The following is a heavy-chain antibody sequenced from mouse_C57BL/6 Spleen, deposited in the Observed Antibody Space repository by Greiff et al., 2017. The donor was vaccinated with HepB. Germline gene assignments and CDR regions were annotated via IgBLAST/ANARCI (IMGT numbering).Heavy chain of an antibody. V-gene: IGHV1-61*01. D-gene: IGHD1-2*01. J-gene: IGHJ2*01. CDR3: ARRRRSTAFDY. CDR1: GYTFTSYW. Sequence: VQLQQPGAELVRPGSSVKLSCKASGYTFTSYWMDWVKQRPGQGLEWIGNIYPSDSETHYNQKFKDKATLTVDKSSSTAYMQLSSLTSEDSAVYYCARRRRSTAFDYWGQGTTLTVSS. CDR2: IYPSDSET.